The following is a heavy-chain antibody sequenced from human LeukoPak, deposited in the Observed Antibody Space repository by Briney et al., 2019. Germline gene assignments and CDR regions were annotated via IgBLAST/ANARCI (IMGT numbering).Heavy chain of an antibody. CDR2: INPNSGGT. D-gene: IGHD6-19*01. J-gene: IGHJ3*02. V-gene: IGHV1-2*02. CDR3: ARTEGWSNAFDI. Sequence: ASVKVSCKVSGYTLTELSMHWVRQAPGQGLEWMGWINPNSGGTNYAQKFQGRVTMTRDTSISTAYMELSRLRSDDTAVYYCARTEGWSNAFDIWGQGTMVTVSS. CDR1: GYTLTELS.